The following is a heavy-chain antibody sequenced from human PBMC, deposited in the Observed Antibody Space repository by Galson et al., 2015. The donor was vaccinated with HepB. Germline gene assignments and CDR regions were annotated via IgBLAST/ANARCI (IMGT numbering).Heavy chain of an antibody. CDR2: IYSGGSP. V-gene: IGHV3-53*01. D-gene: IGHD4-23*01. Sequence: SLRLSCAASGFTVSSSYMSWVRQAPGKGLEWVSVIYSGGSPYYADSVQGRFTISRHISENTLDLQMNSLRAEDTAVYYCARLRWPLDHSPAYWGQGTLVTVSS. J-gene: IGHJ4*02. CDR3: ARLRWPLDHSPAY. CDR1: GFTVSSSY.